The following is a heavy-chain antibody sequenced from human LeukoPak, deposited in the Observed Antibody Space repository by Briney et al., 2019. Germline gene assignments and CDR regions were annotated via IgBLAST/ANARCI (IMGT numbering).Heavy chain of an antibody. CDR3: VRGSSGIVVRGIAWAWFDP. Sequence: GWALRLSCVASGCTFSSYWMTWVRQAPGKGLEGVANIKQDGGEKYVDSVKGRFTISRDNAKNSLYLHMNSLRAEDTAIYFCVRGSSGIVVRGIAWAWFDPWGQGTLVTVSS. V-gene: IGHV3-7*05. CDR1: GCTFSSYW. CDR2: IKQDGGEK. D-gene: IGHD3-10*01. J-gene: IGHJ5*02.